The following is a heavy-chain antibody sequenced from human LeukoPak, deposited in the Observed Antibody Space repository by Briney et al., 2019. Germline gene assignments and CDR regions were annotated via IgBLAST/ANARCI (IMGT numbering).Heavy chain of an antibody. CDR3: AKDLYDILTGYYFASAYFDY. V-gene: IGHV3-23*01. Sequence: GGSLRLSCAAAGFTFSSYGMSWVRQAPGKGLEWVSAISGIGGSTYYADSVKGRFTISRDNSKNTLYLKMNSLRAEDTAVYYCAKDLYDILTGYYFASAYFDYWGQGTLVTVSS. CDR1: GFTFSSYG. D-gene: IGHD3-9*01. CDR2: ISGIGGST. J-gene: IGHJ4*02.